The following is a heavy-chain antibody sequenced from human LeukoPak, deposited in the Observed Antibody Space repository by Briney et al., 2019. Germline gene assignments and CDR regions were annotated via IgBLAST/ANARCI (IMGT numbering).Heavy chain of an antibody. J-gene: IGHJ5*02. CDR3: AKQSLNPESDWIDP. Sequence: GGSLRLSCEASGFTFTTSAMNWVRQAPGKGLEWVSGIIRSVSSTYYAHSLKGRFTISRDNSKNTAYLQMNSLRAEDTAVYYCAKQSLNPESDWIDPWGRGTLVIVSS. CDR2: IIRSVSST. CDR1: GFTFTTSA. V-gene: IGHV3-23*01. D-gene: IGHD1-14*01.